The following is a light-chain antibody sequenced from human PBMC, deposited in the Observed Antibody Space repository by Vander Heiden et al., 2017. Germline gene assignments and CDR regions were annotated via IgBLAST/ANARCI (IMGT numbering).Light chain of an antibody. CDR1: QSVSSN. CDR3: QQYNNWPNT. CDR2: GAS. Sequence: EIVMTQSPATLSVSPGERATLSCRASQSVSSNLAWYQHKPGQAPRLLIHGASTRAPGIPARFSGSGSGKEFTVTISSLQSEDFAVYYCQQYNNWPNTFGQGTKLEIK. J-gene: IGKJ2*01. V-gene: IGKV3-15*01.